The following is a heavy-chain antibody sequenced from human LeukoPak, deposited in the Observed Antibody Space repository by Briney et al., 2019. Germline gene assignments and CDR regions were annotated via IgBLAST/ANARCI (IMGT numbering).Heavy chain of an antibody. D-gene: IGHD3-10*01. Sequence: GRSLRLSCAAFGFTFSSYAMHWVRQAPGKGLEWVANIKQDGSEKYYVDSVKGRFTISRDNAKNSLYLQMNSLRAEDTAVYYCARDRVTMVRGVRILDNYYYYMDVWGKGTTVTISS. J-gene: IGHJ6*03. CDR2: IKQDGSEK. CDR3: ARDRVTMVRGVRILDNYYYYMDV. V-gene: IGHV3-7*01. CDR1: GFTFSSYA.